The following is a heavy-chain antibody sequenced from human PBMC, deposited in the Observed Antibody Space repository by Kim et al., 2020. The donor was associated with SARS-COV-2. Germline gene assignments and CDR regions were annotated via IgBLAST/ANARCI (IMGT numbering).Heavy chain of an antibody. V-gene: IGHV3-23*01. CDR3: AKYTGGNDV. J-gene: IGHJ6*02. CDR1: GFTFSSYA. Sequence: GGSLRLSCAASGFTFSSYAMSWVRQAPGKGLDWVSAITESGGTCYVDSVKSRFSTSSDNSRNTLYLQLNSLLTDDTTVYYCAKYTGGNDVWGPGTTVTFS. D-gene: IGHD1-1*01. CDR2: ITESGGT.